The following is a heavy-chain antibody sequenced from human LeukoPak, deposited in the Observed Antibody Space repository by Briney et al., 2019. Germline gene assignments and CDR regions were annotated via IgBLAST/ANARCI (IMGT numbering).Heavy chain of an antibody. D-gene: IGHD5-12*01. CDR1: GYTFTSYD. Sequence: GASVKVSCKASGYTFTSYDINWVRQATGQGLEWMGWMNPNSGNTGYAQKFQGRVTMTRDTSISTAYMELSSLRSEDTAVYYCAKAGILATINADWFAPWGQGTLVTVS. CDR2: MNPNSGNT. CDR3: AKAGILATINADWFAP. V-gene: IGHV1-8*01. J-gene: IGHJ5*02.